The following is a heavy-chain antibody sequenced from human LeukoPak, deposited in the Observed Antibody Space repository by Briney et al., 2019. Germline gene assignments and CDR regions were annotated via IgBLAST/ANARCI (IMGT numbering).Heavy chain of an antibody. D-gene: IGHD4-17*01. CDR2: TYYRSRWYN. CDR3: VRGYGARSMDV. V-gene: IGHV6-1*01. J-gene: IGHJ6*02. CDR1: GDSVSSNSVT. Sequence: SQTLSLTCAISGDSVSSNSVTWNWIRQSPSRGLEWLGRTYYRSRWYNDYAISVNGRININPDTSGNQFSLQLNSVIPEDTAVYYCVRGYGARSMDVWGQRTTVTVSS.